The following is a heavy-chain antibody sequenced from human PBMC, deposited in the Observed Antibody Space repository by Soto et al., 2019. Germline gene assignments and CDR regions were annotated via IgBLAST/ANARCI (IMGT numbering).Heavy chain of an antibody. J-gene: IGHJ2*01. V-gene: IGHV3-30-3*01. D-gene: IGHD4-17*01. CDR2: ISYDGSNK. CDR1: GFTFSSYA. CDR3: ARDKGTVTKNWYFDL. Sequence: QVQLVESGGGVVQPGRSLRLSCAASGFTFSSYAMHWVRQAPGKGLEWVAVISYDGSNKYYADSVKGRFTISRDNSKNTLYLQMNSLSADDTAVYYCARDKGTVTKNWYFDLWGRGTLVTVSS.